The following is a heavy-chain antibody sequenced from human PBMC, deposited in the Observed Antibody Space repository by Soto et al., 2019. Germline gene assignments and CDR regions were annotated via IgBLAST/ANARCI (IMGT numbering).Heavy chain of an antibody. CDR3: ARHREGEDRDGYNYADY. V-gene: IGHV4-39*01. D-gene: IGHD5-12*01. Sequence: XETLSLTFTVSGGSISSSRYYWGWIRQPPGKGLEWIGSIYYSGSTYYNPSLKSRVTISVDTSKNQFSLKLSSVTAADTAVYYCARHREGEDRDGYNYADYWGQGTLVTVSS. CDR1: GGSISSSRYY. CDR2: IYYSGST. J-gene: IGHJ4*02.